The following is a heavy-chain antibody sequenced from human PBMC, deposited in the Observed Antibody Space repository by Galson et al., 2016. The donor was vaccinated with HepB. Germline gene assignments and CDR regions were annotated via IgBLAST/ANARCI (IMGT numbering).Heavy chain of an antibody. J-gene: IGHJ6*02. V-gene: IGHV4-39*01. CDR1: GGSISSSSHY. CDR3: ARHQTIPAARIYNFYNGMDI. Sequence: SETLSLTCTVSGGSISSSSHYWDWIRQTPGKGLEWIGRIYYSGRLDYNPSLKSRVTISVDTSKNQFSLKVTSVTAADTGVYYCARHQTIPAARIYNFYNGMDIWGQGTTVIVSS. D-gene: IGHD2-2*01. CDR2: IYYSGRL.